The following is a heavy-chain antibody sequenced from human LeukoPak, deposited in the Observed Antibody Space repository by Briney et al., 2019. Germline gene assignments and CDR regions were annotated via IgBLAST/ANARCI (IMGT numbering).Heavy chain of an antibody. CDR1: GFTFISYA. CDR3: ARCIVGASWFGY. Sequence: QTGGSLRLSGAVSGFTFISYAMSWVRQAPGKGLEWVSGINDSGGGTYYADSVKGRFTISRDNSKNTLSLQVNSLRADDTAIYYCARCIVGASWFGYWGQGTLVTVSS. J-gene: IGHJ4*02. D-gene: IGHD1-26*01. V-gene: IGHV3-23*01. CDR2: INDSGGGT.